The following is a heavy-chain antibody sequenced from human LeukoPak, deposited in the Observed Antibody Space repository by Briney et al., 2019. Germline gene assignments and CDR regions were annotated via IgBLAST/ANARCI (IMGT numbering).Heavy chain of an antibody. CDR2: INPTGGST. Sequence: ASVKVSCKASGYTFTNYYMHWVRQAPGQGLEWMGIINPTGGSTTYAQKFQGRVTMTRDTSTSTVYMELSSLRSDDTAVYYCARTAARRFDYWGQGTLVTVSS. CDR1: GYTFTNYY. CDR3: ARTAARRFDY. J-gene: IGHJ4*02. D-gene: IGHD6-6*01. V-gene: IGHV1-46*01.